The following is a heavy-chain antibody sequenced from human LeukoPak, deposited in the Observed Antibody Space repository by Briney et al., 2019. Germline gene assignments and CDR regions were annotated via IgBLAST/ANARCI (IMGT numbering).Heavy chain of an antibody. CDR1: GYRFTSYW. Sequence: GESLKISCKASGYRFTSYWIGWVRQMPGKGLEWMGMIYPGDSEVRYGPAFQGQVTISADKSVNTAYLHWSSLKASDTAIYYCATEIGSGWFYDYWGQGTLVTVSS. J-gene: IGHJ4*02. D-gene: IGHD6-19*01. CDR2: IYPGDSEV. CDR3: ATEIGSGWFYDY. V-gene: IGHV5-51*01.